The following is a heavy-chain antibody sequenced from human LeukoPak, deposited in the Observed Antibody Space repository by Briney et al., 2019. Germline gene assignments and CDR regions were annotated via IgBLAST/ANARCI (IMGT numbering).Heavy chain of an antibody. CDR3: ARVFLDYYYGSGSYLFDY. CDR1: GFTFSSYS. Sequence: AGGSLRLSCAASGFTFSSYSMNWVRKAPGKGLDWVSSISSSSSYIYYADSVKGRFTISRDNAKNSLYLQMNSLRAEDTAVYYCARVFLDYYYGSGSYLFDYWGQGTLVTVSS. V-gene: IGHV3-21*04. CDR2: ISSSSSYI. D-gene: IGHD3-10*01. J-gene: IGHJ4*02.